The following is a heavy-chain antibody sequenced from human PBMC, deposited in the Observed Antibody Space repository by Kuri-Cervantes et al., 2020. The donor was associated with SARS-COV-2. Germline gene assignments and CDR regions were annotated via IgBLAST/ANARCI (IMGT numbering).Heavy chain of an antibody. Sequence: GESLKISCAASGFTFSSYGMHWVRQAPGQGLEWMAFIRYDGSNKYYADSVKGRFTISRDNSKNTLYLQMNSLRAEDTAVYYCAKDRRYCSSTSCYHPAYYFDYWGQGTLVTVSS. V-gene: IGHV3-30*02. CDR2: IRYDGSNK. D-gene: IGHD2-2*01. CDR3: AKDRRYCSSTSCYHPAYYFDY. CDR1: GFTFSSYG. J-gene: IGHJ4*02.